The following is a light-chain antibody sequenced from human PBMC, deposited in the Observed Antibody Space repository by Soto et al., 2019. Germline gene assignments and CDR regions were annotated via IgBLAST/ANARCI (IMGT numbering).Light chain of an antibody. CDR3: QQRSNWPLT. CDR1: QSVSSF. J-gene: IGKJ4*01. CDR2: DAS. Sequence: EIVLTQSPATLSLSPGERATLSCRASQSVSSFLAWYQLKPGQAPRLLIYDASNRATGTPARFSGSGSGTDFTLTISSLEPEDFAVYYCQQRSNWPLTFGGGTKVDIK. V-gene: IGKV3-11*01.